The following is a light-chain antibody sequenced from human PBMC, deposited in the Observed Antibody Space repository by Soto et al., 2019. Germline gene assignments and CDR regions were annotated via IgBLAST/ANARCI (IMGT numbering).Light chain of an antibody. Sequence: IPMTQSPSSLSASVGGRVTITCRASQTISSYLNWYQQTPGRAPALLISAASTLQSGVPSRFSGSGSGSDFTLTISSLQPEDFATYYCQQSYSSPYTFGQGTKLEIK. CDR1: QTISSY. J-gene: IGKJ2*01. V-gene: IGKV1-39*01. CDR2: AAS. CDR3: QQSYSSPYT.